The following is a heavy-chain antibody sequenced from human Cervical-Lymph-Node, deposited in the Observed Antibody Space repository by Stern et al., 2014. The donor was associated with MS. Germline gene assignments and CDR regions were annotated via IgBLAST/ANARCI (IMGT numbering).Heavy chain of an antibody. Sequence: VQLVESGGGFVQPGRSLRLSCAASGFTFGDYGMHWVRPVPGKGLEWVSGITWDSNPIDYADSVRGRFTISRDNAKNSLYLQMNSLRTEDTALYYCAKVLEGTVGATRPFDYWGQGTLVTVSS. D-gene: IGHD1-26*01. CDR2: ITWDSNPI. J-gene: IGHJ4*02. CDR3: AKVLEGTVGATRPFDY. CDR1: GFTFGDYG. V-gene: IGHV3-9*01.